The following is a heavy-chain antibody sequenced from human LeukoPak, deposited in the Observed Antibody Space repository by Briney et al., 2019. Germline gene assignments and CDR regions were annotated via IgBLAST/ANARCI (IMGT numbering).Heavy chain of an antibody. CDR2: IYSGGST. CDR1: GVTFSSYA. V-gene: IGHV3-66*01. J-gene: IGHJ4*02. CDR3: ARVDGYSGYDYIDY. Sequence: TGGSLRLSCAASGVTFSSYAMSWVRQAPGKGLEWVSVIYSGGSTYYADSVKGRFTISRDNSKNTLYLQMNSLRAEDTAVYYCARVDGYSGYDYIDYWGQGTLVAVSS. D-gene: IGHD5-12*01.